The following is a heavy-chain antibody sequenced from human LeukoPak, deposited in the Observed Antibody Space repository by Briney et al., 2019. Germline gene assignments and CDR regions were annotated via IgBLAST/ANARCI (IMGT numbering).Heavy chain of an antibody. CDR2: ISSSSSYI. D-gene: IGHD4-23*01. J-gene: IGHJ4*02. CDR3: ARDLRTTVVTGY. Sequence: GGSLILSCAASGFTFSSYSMNWVRQAPGKGLEWVSSISSSSSYIYYADSVKGRFTISRDNAKNSLYLQMNSLRAEDTAVYYCARDLRTTVVTGYWGQGTLVTVSS. CDR1: GFTFSSYS. V-gene: IGHV3-21*01.